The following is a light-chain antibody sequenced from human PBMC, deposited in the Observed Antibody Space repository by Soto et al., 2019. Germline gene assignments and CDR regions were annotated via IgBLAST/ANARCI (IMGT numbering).Light chain of an antibody. CDR1: QSISVW. Sequence: DIQMPQSPSTLSASVGARVTINCRASQSISVWLAWYQQKAGKAPTLLIYKASSLESGVPSRFSGSGSETEFTLTISGLQPGDSATYYCQQYNSYSPAFGQGTKVDIK. CDR2: KAS. V-gene: IGKV1-5*03. CDR3: QQYNSYSPA. J-gene: IGKJ1*01.